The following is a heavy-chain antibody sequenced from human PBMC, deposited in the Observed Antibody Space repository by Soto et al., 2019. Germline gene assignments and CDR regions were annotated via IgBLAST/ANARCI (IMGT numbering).Heavy chain of an antibody. J-gene: IGHJ4*02. Sequence: SETLSLTCTVSGGSISSYYWSWIRQPPVKGLEWIGYIYYSGSTNYNPSLKSRVTISVDTSKNQFSLKLSSVTAADTAVYYCARGWNDFWSGYFYLDYWGQGTLVTVSS. V-gene: IGHV4-59*01. CDR1: GGSISSYY. CDR3: ARGWNDFWSGYFYLDY. CDR2: IYYSGST. D-gene: IGHD3-3*01.